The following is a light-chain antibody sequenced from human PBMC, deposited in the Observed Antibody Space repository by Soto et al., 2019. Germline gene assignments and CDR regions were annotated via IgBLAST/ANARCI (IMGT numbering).Light chain of an antibody. J-gene: IGKJ5*01. V-gene: IGKV3-20*01. CDR2: GAS. Sequence: EIVLTPSPGTLSLSPVERATLSCRASQNVDTNYLAWYQQKPGQAPRLLIHGASSRATGIPDRFSGSGSGTDFTLTISRLEPEDFAVYYCQQYGSSPVFGQGTRLEIK. CDR3: QQYGSSPV. CDR1: QNVDTNY.